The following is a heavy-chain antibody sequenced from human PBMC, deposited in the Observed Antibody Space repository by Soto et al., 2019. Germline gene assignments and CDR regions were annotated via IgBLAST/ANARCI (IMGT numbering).Heavy chain of an antibody. CDR2: INDSGST. Sequence: SETLSLTCAVYGGSFSAYYGSWIRQPPGKGLEWIGEINDSGSTNYNPSLKSRVTLSIDTSKNQVSLKLSSVTAADTATYYCAKRVGATTSGGYYFDFWGQGTPVTVSS. CDR1: GGSFSAYY. V-gene: IGHV4-34*01. D-gene: IGHD1-26*01. CDR3: AKRVGATTSGGYYFDF. J-gene: IGHJ4*02.